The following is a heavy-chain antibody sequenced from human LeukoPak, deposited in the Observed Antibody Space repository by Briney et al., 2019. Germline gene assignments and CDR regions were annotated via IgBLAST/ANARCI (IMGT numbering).Heavy chain of an antibody. Sequence: ASVKVSCKASGYTFTSYGISWVRQAPGQGLEWMGWTSSYTGNTNYAQHLQDRVTMTTDTSTSTAYMELRSLTSDDTATYYCTRRPYFDYWGQGTLVTVSS. V-gene: IGHV1-18*01. CDR3: TRRPYFDY. CDR2: TSSYTGNT. J-gene: IGHJ4*02. CDR1: GYTFTSYG.